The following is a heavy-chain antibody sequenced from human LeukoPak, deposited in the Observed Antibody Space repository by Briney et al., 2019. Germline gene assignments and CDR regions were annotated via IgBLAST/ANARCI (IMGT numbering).Heavy chain of an antibody. D-gene: IGHD4-11*01. V-gene: IGHV3-74*01. CDR3: TGHHQAYSRTY. CDR1: GFSFSNYA. Sequence: GGSLRLSCAASGFSFSNYAMSWVRQGPGKGLVWVSRISTDASSTTYADSVKGRFTISRDNAKGTLYLQMSSLRAEDTAVYYCTGHHQAYSRTYWGQGTLVTVSS. CDR2: ISTDASST. J-gene: IGHJ4*02.